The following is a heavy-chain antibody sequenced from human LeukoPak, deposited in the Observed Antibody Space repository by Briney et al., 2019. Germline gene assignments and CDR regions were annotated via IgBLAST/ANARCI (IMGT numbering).Heavy chain of an antibody. V-gene: IGHV1-69*05. D-gene: IGHD2-15*01. CDR3: ARVDGSPDY. CDR2: IIPIFGTA. J-gene: IGHJ4*02. Sequence: SVKVSCKASGGTFSSYAISWVRQAPGQGLEWMGGIIPIFGTANYAQKFQGRVTITRDTSISTVYMELSSLRSEDTAVYFCARVDGSPDYWGQGTLVTVSS. CDR1: GGTFSSYA.